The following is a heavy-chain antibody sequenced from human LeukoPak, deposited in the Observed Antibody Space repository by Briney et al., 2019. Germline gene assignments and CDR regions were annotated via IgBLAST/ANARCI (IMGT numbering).Heavy chain of an antibody. Sequence: GGSLRLSCAASGFTFSSYWMFWVRQAPGKGLVWVSRVNSDGTSTSYADSVKGRFTVSRDNAKNTLYLQMNSLRVEDTAVYYCARDLFGAYCGGTCPTPDYWGQGTLVSVSS. CDR2: VNSDGTST. CDR1: GFTFSSYW. V-gene: IGHV3-74*01. D-gene: IGHD2-21*01. CDR3: ARDLFGAYCGGTCPTPDY. J-gene: IGHJ4*02.